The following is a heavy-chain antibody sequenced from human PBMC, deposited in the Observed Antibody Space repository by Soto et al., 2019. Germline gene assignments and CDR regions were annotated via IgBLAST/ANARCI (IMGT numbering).Heavy chain of an antibody. D-gene: IGHD6-19*01. Sequence: SETLSLTCTVSGVSISSYYWSWIRQPPGKGLEWIGYIYYSGSTNYNPSLKSRVTISVDTSKNQFSLKLSSVTAADTAVYYCARETAVAGLGVDYWGQGTLVTVSS. CDR3: ARETAVAGLGVDY. CDR2: IYYSGST. V-gene: IGHV4-59*01. CDR1: GVSISSYY. J-gene: IGHJ4*02.